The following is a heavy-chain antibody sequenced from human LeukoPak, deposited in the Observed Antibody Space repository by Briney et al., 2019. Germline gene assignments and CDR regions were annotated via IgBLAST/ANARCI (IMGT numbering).Heavy chain of an antibody. CDR2: IYYSGST. D-gene: IGHD1-1*01. J-gene: IGHJ4*02. CDR3: ARGPGTSLTPKMARPYYFDY. V-gene: IGHV4-39*07. CDR1: GGSISSSSYY. Sequence: SETLSLTCTVSGGSISSSSYYWGWIRQPPGKGLEWIGSIYYSGSTYYNPSLKSRVTISVDTSKNQFSLKLSSVTAADTAVYYCARGPGTSLTPKMARPYYFDYWGQGTLVTVSS.